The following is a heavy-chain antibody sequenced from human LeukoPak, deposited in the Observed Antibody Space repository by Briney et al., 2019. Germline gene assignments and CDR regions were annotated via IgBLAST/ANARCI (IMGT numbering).Heavy chain of an antibody. CDR1: GFTFSSYW. CDR2: ISIDGSST. J-gene: IGHJ4*02. V-gene: IGHV3-74*01. D-gene: IGHD6-13*01. CDR3: ARGSYSSSCDY. Sequence: GGSLRLSCAASGFTFSSYWMHWVRQAPGKGLVWVSRISIDGSSTNYADSVKGRFTISRDNAKNTLYLQMDSLRAEDTAVYYCARGSYSSSCDYWGQGTLVTVYS.